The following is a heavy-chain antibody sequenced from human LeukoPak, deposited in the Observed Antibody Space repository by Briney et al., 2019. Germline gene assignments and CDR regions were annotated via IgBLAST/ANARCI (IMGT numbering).Heavy chain of an antibody. D-gene: IGHD5-24*01. CDR2: INHSGST. Sequence: SETLSLTCAVYGGSFSGYYWSWIRQPPGKGLEWIGEINHSGSTNYNPSLKSRVTISVDTSKNQFSLKLSSVTAADTAVYYCARGRGYNSFDHWGQGTLVTVSS. CDR3: ARGRGYNSFDH. V-gene: IGHV4-34*01. J-gene: IGHJ4*02. CDR1: GGSFSGYY.